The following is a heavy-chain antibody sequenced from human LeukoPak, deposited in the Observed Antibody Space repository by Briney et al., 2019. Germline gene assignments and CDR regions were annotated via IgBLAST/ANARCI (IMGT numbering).Heavy chain of an antibody. J-gene: IGHJ5*02. D-gene: IGHD4-23*01. CDR1: GGSISSYY. V-gene: IGHV4-4*07. Sequence: SETLSHTCTVSGGSISSYYWSWIRQPAGKGLEWIGRIYSSGSTSYNPSLKSRVTMSVDTSKNQFSLKVSSVTAADTAVYYCARAPGGWDWFDPWGQGTLVTVSS. CDR2: IYSSGST. CDR3: ARAPGGWDWFDP.